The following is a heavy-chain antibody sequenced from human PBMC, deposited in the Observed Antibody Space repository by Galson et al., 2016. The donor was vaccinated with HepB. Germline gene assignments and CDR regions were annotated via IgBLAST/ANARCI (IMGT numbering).Heavy chain of an antibody. J-gene: IGHJ1*01. CDR3: ARDPDKRTFQTIDH. CDR2: IIIAGSSK. Sequence: KGLVWVAAIIIAGSSKYYEDSVMGRFTISRDNSKNTLYLQMNNLRTADTAVYHCARDPDKRTFQTIDHWGQGTLVTVSS. V-gene: IGHV3-30-3*01. D-gene: IGHD3-9*01.